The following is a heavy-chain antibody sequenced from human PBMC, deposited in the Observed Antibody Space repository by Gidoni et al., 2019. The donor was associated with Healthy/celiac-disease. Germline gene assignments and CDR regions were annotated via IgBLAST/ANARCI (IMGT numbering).Heavy chain of an antibody. CDR2: IYPGDSDT. D-gene: IGHD5-18*01. CDR1: GYSFTSYW. Sequence: LKISCKGSGYSFTSYWIGWVRQMPGKGLEWMGIIYPGDSDTRYSPSLQGQVTISADKSISTAYLQWSSLKASDTAMYYCARRVDTRYYGMDVWGQGTTVTVSS. J-gene: IGHJ6*02. V-gene: IGHV5-51*01. CDR3: ARRVDTRYYGMDV.